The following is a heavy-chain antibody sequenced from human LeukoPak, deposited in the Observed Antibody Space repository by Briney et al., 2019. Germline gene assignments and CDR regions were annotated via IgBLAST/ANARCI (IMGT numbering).Heavy chain of an antibody. Sequence: GESLKISCKSAGYSFTTGWIGWVRQMPGKGLEWMGLIYPADSDTRYSPSFQGQVTMSADKSINTVYLQWSSLKASDTAMYYCARTNYYGHTGNYYLTPWGQGTLVTVSS. CDR3: ARTNYYGHTGNYYLTP. D-gene: IGHD3-22*01. J-gene: IGHJ5*02. CDR2: IYPADSDT. V-gene: IGHV5-51*01. CDR1: GYSFTTGW.